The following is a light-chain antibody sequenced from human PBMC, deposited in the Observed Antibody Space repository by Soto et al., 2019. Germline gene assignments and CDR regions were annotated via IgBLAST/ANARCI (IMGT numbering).Light chain of an antibody. Sequence: DIQMTQSPSTLSASVGDRVTITCRASQSISSWLAWYQEKPGKAPKLLIYKASTLESGVPSRFSGSGSGTGFTLSISSLQPDDFATYYCQQYRSYSWTFGQGTKVEI. CDR2: KAS. CDR3: QQYRSYSWT. V-gene: IGKV1-5*03. CDR1: QSISSW. J-gene: IGKJ1*01.